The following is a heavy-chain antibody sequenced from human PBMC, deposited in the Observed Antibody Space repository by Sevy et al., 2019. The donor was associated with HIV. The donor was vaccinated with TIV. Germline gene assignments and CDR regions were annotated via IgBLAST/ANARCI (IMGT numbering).Heavy chain of an antibody. V-gene: IGHV4-39*01. J-gene: IGHJ5*02. D-gene: IGHD3-9*01. CDR2: IYYSGST. Sequence: SETLSLTCTVSGGSISSSSYYWGWIRQPPGKGLEWIGSIYYSGSTYYNPSLKSRVTISVDTSKNQFSLKLSSVTAADTAVYYCARSYYDSLTGYYGVPWSRFDPWGQGTLVTVSS. CDR3: ARSYYDSLTGYYGVPWSRFDP. CDR1: GGSISSSSYY.